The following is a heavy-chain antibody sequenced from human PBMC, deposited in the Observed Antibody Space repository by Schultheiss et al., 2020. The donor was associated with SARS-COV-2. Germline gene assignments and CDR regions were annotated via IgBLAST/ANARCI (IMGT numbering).Heavy chain of an antibody. CDR2: INHSGST. Sequence: SETLSLTCAVYGGSFSGYYWSWIRQPPGKGLEWIGEINHSGSTNYNPSLKSRVTISVDTSKNQFSLKLSSVTAADTAVYYCARDPGRTGDLSGWYFDLWGRGTLVTVAS. CDR3: ARDPGRTGDLSGWYFDL. V-gene: IGHV4-34*01. CDR1: GGSFSGYY. J-gene: IGHJ2*01. D-gene: IGHD7-27*01.